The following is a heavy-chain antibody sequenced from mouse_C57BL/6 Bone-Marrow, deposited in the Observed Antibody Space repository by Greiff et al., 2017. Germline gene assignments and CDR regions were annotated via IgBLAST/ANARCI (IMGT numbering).Heavy chain of an antibody. J-gene: IGHJ3*01. CDR3: ARHYDEAFAY. D-gene: IGHD2-4*01. CDR2: MWTGGGT. V-gene: IGHV2-9-1*01. CDR1: GFSLTSYA. Sequence: VMLVESGPGLVAPSQSLSITCTVSGFSLTSYAISWVRQPPGKGLEWLGVMWTGGGTNYNSALKSRLSISKDNSKSQVFLKMNSLQTDDTARYYCARHYDEAFAYWGQGTLVTVSA.